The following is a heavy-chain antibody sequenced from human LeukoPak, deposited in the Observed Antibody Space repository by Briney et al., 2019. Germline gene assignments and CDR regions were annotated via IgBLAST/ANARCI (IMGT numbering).Heavy chain of an antibody. CDR3: ARDRFEAAIDY. D-gene: IGHD3-16*01. V-gene: IGHV3-21*01. CDR1: GFTFSSYS. Sequence: GSLRLSCAASGFTFSSYSMNWVRPAPGKGLEWVSSISSSSSYIYYADSVKGRFTISRDNSKNTLYLQMNSLRAEDTAVYYRARDRFEAAIDYWGQGTLVTVSS. J-gene: IGHJ4*02. CDR2: ISSSSSYI.